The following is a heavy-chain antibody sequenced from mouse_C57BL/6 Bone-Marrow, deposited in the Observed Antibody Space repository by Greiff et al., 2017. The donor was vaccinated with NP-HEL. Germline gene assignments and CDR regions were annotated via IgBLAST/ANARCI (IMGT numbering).Heavy chain of an antibody. Sequence: VKLMESGPGLVQPSQSLSITCTVSGFSLTSYGVHWVRQSPGKGLEWLGVIWSGGSTDYNAAFISRLSLSKDNSKSQVFFKMNSLQADDTAIYYCARFIYYGNCGFAYWGQGTLVTVSA. V-gene: IGHV2-2*01. J-gene: IGHJ3*01. D-gene: IGHD2-1*01. CDR1: GFSLTSYG. CDR2: IWSGGST. CDR3: ARFIYYGNCGFAY.